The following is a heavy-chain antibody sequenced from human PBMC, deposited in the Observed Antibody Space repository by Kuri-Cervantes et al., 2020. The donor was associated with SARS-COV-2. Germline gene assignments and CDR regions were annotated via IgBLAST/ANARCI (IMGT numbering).Heavy chain of an antibody. CDR3: ARSTPFRRLAVISQGGAFDI. J-gene: IGHJ3*02. CDR1: GYTFTGYY. CDR2: IKPNSGGT. Sequence: ASVKVSCKASGYTFTGYYMHWVRQAPGQGLEGMGWIKPNSGGTNYAQKFQGWVTITRDTYISTVCMELSRLRSDDTAVYYCARSTPFRRLAVISQGGAFDIWGQGTMVTVSS. D-gene: IGHD3-22*01. V-gene: IGHV1-2*04.